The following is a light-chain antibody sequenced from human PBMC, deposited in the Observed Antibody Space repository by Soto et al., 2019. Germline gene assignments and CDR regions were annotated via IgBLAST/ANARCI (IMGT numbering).Light chain of an antibody. J-gene: IGLJ1*01. CDR2: DVS. V-gene: IGLV2-14*01. Sequence: QSALTQPASVSGSPGQSITISCTGTSSDVGGYNYVSWYQQHPGKAPKLMIYDVSNRPSGVSNRFSGSKSGNTASLTISGLQAEDEADYYGSSYTSSSLFVFGTGTKLTVL. CDR1: SSDVGGYNY. CDR3: SSYTSSSLFV.